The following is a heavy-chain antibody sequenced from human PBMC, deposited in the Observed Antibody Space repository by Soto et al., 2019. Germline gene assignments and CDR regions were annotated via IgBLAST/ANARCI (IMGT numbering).Heavy chain of an antibody. CDR1: GFTFGDYA. CDR3: AKTMLRENWFDP. V-gene: IGHV3-49*04. CDR2: IRSKAYGGTT. D-gene: IGHD2-8*01. Sequence: GGSLRLSCTASGFTFGDYAMSWVRQAPGKGLEWVGFIRSKAYGGTTEYAASVKGRFTISRDDSRSIAYLQMNSLKTEDTAVYYCAKTMLRENWFDPWGQGTLVTVSS. J-gene: IGHJ5*02.